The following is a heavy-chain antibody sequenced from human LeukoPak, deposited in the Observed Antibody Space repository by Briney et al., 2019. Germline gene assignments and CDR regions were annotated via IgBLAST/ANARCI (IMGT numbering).Heavy chain of an antibody. CDR1: GFTVSSNY. D-gene: IGHD1-7*01. CDR2: IYSGGST. CDR3: ARVTNYPVDF. Sequence: PGGSLRLSCAASGFTVSSNYMSWVRQAPGKGLEWVSVIYSGGSTYYADSVKGRFTISRDNSKHTLYLQMSSLRAEDTAVYYCARVTNYPVDFWGQGTLVTVSS. J-gene: IGHJ4*02. V-gene: IGHV3-53*01.